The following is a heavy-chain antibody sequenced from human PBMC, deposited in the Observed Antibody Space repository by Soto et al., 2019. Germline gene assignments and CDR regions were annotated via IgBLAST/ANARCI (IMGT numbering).Heavy chain of an antibody. Sequence: ASVKVSCKASGYTFTNYGISWVRQAPGQGLEWMGWISAYNGDTYYAQNFQGRFTLSTDISTNTAYLELRSLSSDDTAVYYCARAKKESGSYFAFYWGQGALVTVPQ. D-gene: IGHD3-10*01. CDR1: GYTFTNYG. J-gene: IGHJ4*02. CDR2: ISAYNGDT. V-gene: IGHV1-18*01. CDR3: ARAKKESGSYFAFY.